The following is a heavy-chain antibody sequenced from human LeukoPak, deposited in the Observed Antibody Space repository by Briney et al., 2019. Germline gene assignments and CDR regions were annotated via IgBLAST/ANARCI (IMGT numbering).Heavy chain of an antibody. Sequence: RTGESLKISCKASGYSFTTYWITWVRQMPGKGLEWMGTIDPSDSYTNYSPSFKRHVTISADKSISTAYLQWSSLKASDTAIYCCARRAMYFFDSSGYNPLDYWGQGTLVTVSS. CDR2: IDPSDSYT. CDR1: GYSFTTYW. V-gene: IGHV5-10-1*01. CDR3: ARRAMYFFDSSGYNPLDY. J-gene: IGHJ4*02. D-gene: IGHD3-22*01.